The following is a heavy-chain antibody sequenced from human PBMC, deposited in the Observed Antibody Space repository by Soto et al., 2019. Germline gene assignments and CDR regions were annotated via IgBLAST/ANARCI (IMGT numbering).Heavy chain of an antibody. V-gene: IGHV3-9*01. CDR2: ISWNSGTI. CDR3: AKDRGFLDGVDY. CDR1: GLTFDDYA. Sequence: EVQLVESGGGLVQPGRSLRLSCAASGLTFDDYAMHWVRQAPGKGLEWVSGISWNSGTIGYVDSVKGRFTISRDNAKNSLYLQMTSLRAEDTALYYCAKDRGFLDGVDYWGQGTLVTVSS. J-gene: IGHJ4*02. D-gene: IGHD3-3*01.